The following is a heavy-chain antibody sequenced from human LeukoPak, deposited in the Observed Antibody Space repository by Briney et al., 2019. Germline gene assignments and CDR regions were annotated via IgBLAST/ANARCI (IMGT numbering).Heavy chain of an antibody. D-gene: IGHD4-11*01. Sequence: SETLSLTCTVSGGSISSGSYYWSWIRQPAGKGLEWIGSIYYRGSTHYNPSLKSRVTVSVDTSKNQFSLKLSSVTAADTAMYYCARRHMTVLPFDIWCQGTMVTAYS. J-gene: IGHJ3*02. CDR1: GGSISSGSYY. CDR3: ARRHMTVLPFDI. CDR2: IYYRGST. V-gene: IGHV4-39*07.